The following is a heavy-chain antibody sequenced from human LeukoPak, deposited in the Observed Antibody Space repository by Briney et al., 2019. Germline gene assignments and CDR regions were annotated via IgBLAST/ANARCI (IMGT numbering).Heavy chain of an antibody. CDR2: IYYSGST. J-gene: IGHJ6*03. CDR3: ARQKQWLNYYYYMDV. Sequence: SETLSLTCTVSGGSISSSSYYWGWIRQPPGKGLEWIGSIYYSGSTYYNPSLKSRVTISVGTSKNQFSLKLSSVTAADTAVYYCARQKQWLNYYYYMDVWGKGTTVTVSS. V-gene: IGHV4-39*01. CDR1: GGSISSSSYY. D-gene: IGHD6-19*01.